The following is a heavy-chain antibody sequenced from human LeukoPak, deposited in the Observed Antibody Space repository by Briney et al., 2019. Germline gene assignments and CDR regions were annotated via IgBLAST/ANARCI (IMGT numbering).Heavy chain of an antibody. J-gene: IGHJ5*01. CDR2: IWYDGRNE. D-gene: IGHD3-10*01. Sequence: GGSLRLSCVASGFTFNKYGVHWVRQAPGKGLEWVAVIWYDGRNEYYADSVKGRLAISRDNDKNTVNLQMNSLRAEDMAVYYCARDGSGLAVRGWFDFWGQGTLVTVSS. CDR1: GFTFNKYG. CDR3: ARDGSGLAVRGWFDF. V-gene: IGHV3-33*01.